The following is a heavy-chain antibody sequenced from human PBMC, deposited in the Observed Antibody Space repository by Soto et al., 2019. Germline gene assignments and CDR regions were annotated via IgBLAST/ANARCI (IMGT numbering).Heavy chain of an antibody. D-gene: IGHD3-10*01. CDR2: IYDSGST. CDR3: ARHNYGSGSTYFDY. J-gene: IGHJ4*02. V-gene: IGHV4-61*08. Sequence: PSETLSLTCAVSGDSISSGGYSWNWIRQPPGKGLEWIGYIYDSGSTNYNPSLKSRVTISVDTSKNQFSLKLNSMTAADTAVYYCARHNYGSGSTYFDYWGQGTLVTVSS. CDR1: GDSISSGGYS.